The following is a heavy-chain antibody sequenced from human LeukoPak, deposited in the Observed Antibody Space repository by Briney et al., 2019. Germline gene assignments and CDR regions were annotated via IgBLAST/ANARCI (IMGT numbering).Heavy chain of an antibody. CDR2: INPSGGGT. D-gene: IGHD2/OR15-2a*01. V-gene: IGHV1-46*01. Sequence: ASVKVSCKASGYTFTSYAMNWVRQAPGQGLEWMGIINPSGGGTSYAQKFQGRVTMTRDTSTSTVYMELSSLRSEDTAVYYCARAFLDRGYGMDVWGQGTTVTVSS. CDR3: ARAFLDRGYGMDV. CDR1: GYTFTSYA. J-gene: IGHJ6*02.